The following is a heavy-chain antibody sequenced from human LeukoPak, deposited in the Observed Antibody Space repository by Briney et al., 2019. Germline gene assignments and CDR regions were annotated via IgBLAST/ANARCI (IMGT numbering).Heavy chain of an antibody. CDR1: GFAFSRYG. CDR2: ISYDGSNK. J-gene: IGHJ6*02. D-gene: IGHD3-22*01. Sequence: GGSLRLSCAASGFAFSRYGMHWVRQAPGKGLEWVAVISYDGSNKYYADSVKGRFTISRDNSKNTLYLQLNSLRAEDTAVYYCARGPPLYSSPYDSSGYYTFYYYYGMDVWGQGTTVTVSS. CDR3: ARGPPLYSSPYDSSGYYTFYYYYGMDV. V-gene: IGHV3-30*03.